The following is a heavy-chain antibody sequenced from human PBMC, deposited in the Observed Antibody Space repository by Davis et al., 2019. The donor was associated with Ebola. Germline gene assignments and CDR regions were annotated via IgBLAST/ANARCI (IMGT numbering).Heavy chain of an antibody. D-gene: IGHD1-7*01. CDR3: ARGDNWNYSGGMDV. CDR2: IENDGSKK. J-gene: IGHJ6*02. Sequence: GGSLRLSCAASKFTLSSYWMSWVRQAPGKGLEWVATIENDGSKKYYMDSVKGRFTISRDNAKNSLYLQMNSLRAEDTAVYYCARGDNWNYSGGMDVWGQGTTVTVSS. V-gene: IGHV3-7*01. CDR1: KFTLSSYW.